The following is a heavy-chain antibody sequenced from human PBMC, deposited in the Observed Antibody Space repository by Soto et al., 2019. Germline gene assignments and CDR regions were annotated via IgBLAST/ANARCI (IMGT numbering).Heavy chain of an antibody. Sequence: GGSLRLSCAASGFIFSSYSMNWVRQAPGKGLEWVSYISFTSSTIFYADSVRGRFTISRDNAKNSLYLQMNTLRDEDTAVYYCARDNGMAGSFDPWGQGTLVTVSS. CDR1: GFIFSSYS. V-gene: IGHV3-48*02. CDR2: ISFTSSTI. J-gene: IGHJ5*02. CDR3: ARDNGMAGSFDP. D-gene: IGHD2-8*01.